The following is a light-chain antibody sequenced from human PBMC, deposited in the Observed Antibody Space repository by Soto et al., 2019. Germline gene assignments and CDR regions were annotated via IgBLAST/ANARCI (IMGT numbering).Light chain of an antibody. V-gene: IGLV2-8*01. Sequence: QSALTQPPSASGSPGQSVTISCTGTSSDVGAYKFVSWYQQNPGKAPKLIIYDVTKRPTGVPDRFSGSKSGNTASLTVSGLQAEDEADYYCSSYAGTYTWVFGTGTKLTVL. J-gene: IGLJ1*01. CDR2: DVT. CDR3: SSYAGTYTWV. CDR1: SSDVGAYKF.